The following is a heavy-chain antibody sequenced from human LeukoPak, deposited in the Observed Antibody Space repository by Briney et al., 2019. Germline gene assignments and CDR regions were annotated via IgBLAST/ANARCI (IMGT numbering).Heavy chain of an antibody. Sequence: GGSLRLSCAASGFTFSSYGMHWVRQAPGKGLEWVSGINWNGGSTGYADSVKGRFTISRDNAKNSLYLQMNSLRAEDTALYYCARDGLEYSSSARDYYYYMDVWGKGTTVTVSS. CDR3: ARDGLEYSSSARDYYYYMDV. D-gene: IGHD6-6*01. J-gene: IGHJ6*03. V-gene: IGHV3-20*04. CDR2: INWNGGST. CDR1: GFTFSSYG.